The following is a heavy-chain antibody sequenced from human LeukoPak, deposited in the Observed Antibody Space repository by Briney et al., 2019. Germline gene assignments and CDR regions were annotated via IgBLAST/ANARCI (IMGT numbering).Heavy chain of an antibody. Sequence: ASVKVSCKASGYTSTSYDINWVRQATGQGLEWMGWMNPNSGNTGYAQKFQGRVTITRNTSISTAYMELSSLRSEDTAVYYCARGFCSSTSCYANLNLYYYYYMDVWGKGTTVTVSS. J-gene: IGHJ6*03. CDR2: MNPNSGNT. CDR3: ARGFCSSTSCYANLNLYYYYYMDV. D-gene: IGHD2-2*01. V-gene: IGHV1-8*03. CDR1: GYTSTSYD.